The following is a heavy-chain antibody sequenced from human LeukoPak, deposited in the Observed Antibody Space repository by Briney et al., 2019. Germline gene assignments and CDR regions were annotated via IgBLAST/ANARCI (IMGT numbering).Heavy chain of an antibody. V-gene: IGHV3-21*01. CDR3: ARDRGGSYPYYFDY. D-gene: IGHD3-16*02. Sequence: GRSLRLSCAASGFTFSSYSMNWVRQAPGKGLEWVSSISSSSSYIYYADSVKGRFTISRDNAKNSLYLQMNSLRAEDTAVYYCARDRGGSYPYYFDYWGQGTLVTVSS. CDR2: ISSSSSYI. J-gene: IGHJ4*02. CDR1: GFTFSSYS.